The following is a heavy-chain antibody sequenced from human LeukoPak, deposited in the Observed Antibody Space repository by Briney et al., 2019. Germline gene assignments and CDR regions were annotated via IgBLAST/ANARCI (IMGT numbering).Heavy chain of an antibody. CDR3: ARPRGCGSARCNNFDY. Sequence: GGSLRLPCVVSGFDFSGFSMSWVRQAPGKGLEWVAIMEEHGSEIFYVDSVKGRFIISRDNARNSLYLQMNNLRAEDTAVYYCARPRGCGSARCNNFDYWGQGTLVAVSS. CDR1: GFDFSGFS. J-gene: IGHJ4*02. V-gene: IGHV3-7*01. CDR2: MEEHGSEI. D-gene: IGHD2-2*01.